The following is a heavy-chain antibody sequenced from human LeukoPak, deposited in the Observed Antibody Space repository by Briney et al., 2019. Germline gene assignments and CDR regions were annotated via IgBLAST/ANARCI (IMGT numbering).Heavy chain of an antibody. CDR2: ISSSSSYI. CDR3: ARVLAAAGTLSFDY. J-gene: IGHJ4*02. V-gene: IGHV3-21*01. D-gene: IGHD6-13*01. CDR1: GFTFSSYS. Sequence: PGGSLRLSCAASGFTFSSYSMNWVRQAPGKGLEWVSSISSSSSYIYYADSVKGRFAISRDNAKNSLYLQMNSLRAEDTAVYYCARVLAAAGTLSFDYWGQGTLVTVSS.